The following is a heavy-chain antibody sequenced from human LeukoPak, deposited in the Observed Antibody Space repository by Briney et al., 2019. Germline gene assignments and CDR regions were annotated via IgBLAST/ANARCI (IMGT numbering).Heavy chain of an antibody. Sequence: ASVKVSCKASGYTFTSYGISWVRQAPGQGLEWMGWISAYNGNTNYAQKLQGRVTMTTDTSTSTAYMELRSLRSDDTAVYYCARDRGYSYSSSYVDYWGQGTLVTVSS. D-gene: IGHD6-6*01. J-gene: IGHJ4*02. V-gene: IGHV1-18*01. CDR3: ARDRGYSYSSSYVDY. CDR1: GYTFTSYG. CDR2: ISAYNGNT.